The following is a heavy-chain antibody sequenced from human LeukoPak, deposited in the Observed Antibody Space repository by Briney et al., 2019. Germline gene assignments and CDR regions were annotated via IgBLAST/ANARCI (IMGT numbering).Heavy chain of an antibody. CDR3: ARDSAGGNYYDSSGYYYEDY. Sequence: GGSLRLSCAASGFTVSDNYMSWVRQAPGKGLEWVSVIYSGGSTYYADSVKGRFTISRDNSKNTLYLQMNSLGAEDTAVYYCARDSAGGNYYDSSGYYYEDYWGQGTLVTVSS. D-gene: IGHD3-22*01. J-gene: IGHJ4*02. CDR1: GFTVSDNY. V-gene: IGHV3-53*01. CDR2: IYSGGST.